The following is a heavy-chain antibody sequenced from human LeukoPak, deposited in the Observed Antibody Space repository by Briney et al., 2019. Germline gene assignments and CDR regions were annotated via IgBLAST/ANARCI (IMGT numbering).Heavy chain of an antibody. J-gene: IGHJ4*02. Sequence: PGGSLRLSCAASRFTFSSYSMNWVCQAPGKGLEWVSSISSSSSYIYYADSVKGRFTISRDNAKNSLYLQMNSLRAEDTAVYYCAVRYSSSWYLVAEGYFDYWGQGTLVTVSS. CDR2: ISSSSSYI. CDR3: AVRYSSSWYLVAEGYFDY. V-gene: IGHV3-21*01. CDR1: RFTFSSYS. D-gene: IGHD6-13*01.